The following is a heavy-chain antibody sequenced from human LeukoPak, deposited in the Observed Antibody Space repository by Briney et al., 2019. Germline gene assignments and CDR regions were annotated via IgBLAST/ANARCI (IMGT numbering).Heavy chain of an antibody. V-gene: IGHV3-21*01. CDR3: AREGHYSYGPDC. D-gene: IGHD5-18*01. CDR2: ISSSSSYI. CDR1: GFTFSSYS. J-gene: IGHJ4*02. Sequence: GGSLRLSCAASGFTFSSYSMNWVRPAPGKGLEWVSSISSSSSYIYYADSVKGRFTISRDNAKNSLYLQMNSLRAEDTALYYCAREGHYSYGPDCWGQGTLVTVSS.